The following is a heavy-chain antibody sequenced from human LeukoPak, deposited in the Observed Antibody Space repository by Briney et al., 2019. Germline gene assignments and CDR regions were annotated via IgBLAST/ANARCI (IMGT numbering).Heavy chain of an antibody. CDR2: MNPNSGNT. D-gene: IGHD3-10*01. Sequence: ASVKVSCKASGYTFTSYDINWVRQATGQGLEWMGWMNPNSGNTGYAQKFQGRVTITRDMSTSTAYMELSSLRSEDTAVYYCAAVMRINDYWGQGTLVTVSS. J-gene: IGHJ4*02. CDR1: GYTFTSYD. CDR3: AAVMRINDY. V-gene: IGHV1-8*03.